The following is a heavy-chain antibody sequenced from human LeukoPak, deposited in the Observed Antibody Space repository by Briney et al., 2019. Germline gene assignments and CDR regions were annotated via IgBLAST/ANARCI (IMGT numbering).Heavy chain of an antibody. J-gene: IGHJ4*02. CDR2: ITSSGTTI. V-gene: IGHV3-48*03. CDR1: GFTFSSYE. D-gene: IGHD3-22*01. Sequence: GGSLRLSCAASGFTFSSYEMNWVRQAPAKGLEWLSYITSSGTTIYYADSVRCRFTISRDNTKNSLYLQMNSLRAEDTAVYYCASSGYYFDYWGQGTLVTVSS. CDR3: ASSGYYFDY.